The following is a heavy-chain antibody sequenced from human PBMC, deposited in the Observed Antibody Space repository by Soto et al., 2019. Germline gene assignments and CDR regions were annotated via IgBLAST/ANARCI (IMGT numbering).Heavy chain of an antibody. V-gene: IGHV4-4*07. CDR2: IYTSGNT. CDR1: GGSISYYH. CDR3: ARESGDNWDYEAY. Sequence: PSGTLSLTXTVSGGSISYYHWSWIRQSAGKGLEWIGRIYTSGNTHYNPSLKSRVTVSIDTSKNQFFLTVNSVTAADSAVYYCARESGDNWDYEAYWGQGTPVTVS. D-gene: IGHD1-7*01. J-gene: IGHJ4*02.